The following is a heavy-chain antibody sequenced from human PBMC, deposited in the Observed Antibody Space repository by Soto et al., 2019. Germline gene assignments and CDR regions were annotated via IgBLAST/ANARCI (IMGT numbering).Heavy chain of an antibody. Sequence: PGWSLRLPCAASESTLSTYWLHAARQAPGKGLEWVSAISSAGRTYYADSVKGRFTISRDNSKNTLYLQMNSLRAEATAVHYCAKAESSYASGWYAYWGQGTLVTVSS. CDR3: AKAESSYASGWYAY. CDR1: ESTLSTYW. V-gene: IGHV3-23*01. CDR2: ISSAGRT. J-gene: IGHJ4*02. D-gene: IGHD6-19*01.